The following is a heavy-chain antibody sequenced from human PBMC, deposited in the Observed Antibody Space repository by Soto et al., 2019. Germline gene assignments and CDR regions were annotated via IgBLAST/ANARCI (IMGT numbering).Heavy chain of an antibody. D-gene: IGHD3-10*01. J-gene: IGHJ6*02. CDR1: GFRFEDYA. CDR2: IAWNSDII. Sequence: EVQLVESGGGLVQPGRSLRLSCAASGFRFEDYAMHWVRQAPGKGLEWVSGIAWNSDIIGYADSVKGRFTISRDNGKNSLYLQKNRLRPEGTALYYCAKDHYGSAIYGMDVWGQGTTVTVSS. CDR3: AKDHYGSAIYGMDV. V-gene: IGHV3-9*01.